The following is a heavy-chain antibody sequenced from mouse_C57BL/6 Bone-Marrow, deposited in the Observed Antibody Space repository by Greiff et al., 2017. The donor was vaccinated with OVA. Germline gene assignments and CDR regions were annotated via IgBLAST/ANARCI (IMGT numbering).Heavy chain of an antibody. CDR1: GFTFSSYG. CDR2: ISSGGSYT. Sequence: EVKSVESGGDLVKPGGSLKLSCAASGFTFSSYGMSWVRQTPDKRLEWVATISSGGSYTYYPDSVKGRFTISRDNAKNTLYLQMSSLKSEDTAMYYCARQLRYFDYWGQGTTLTVSS. D-gene: IGHD3-2*02. V-gene: IGHV5-6*01. CDR3: ARQLRYFDY. J-gene: IGHJ2*01.